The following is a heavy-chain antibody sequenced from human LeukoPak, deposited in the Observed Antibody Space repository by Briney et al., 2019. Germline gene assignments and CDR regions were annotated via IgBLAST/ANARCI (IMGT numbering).Heavy chain of an antibody. J-gene: IGHJ6*02. Sequence: GGSLRLSCAASGFTFSSYSMNWVRQAPGKGLEWVSSISSSSSYIYYADSVKGRFTISRDNAKNSLYLQMNSLRAEDTAVYYCARTCSSTSCYFGGYCGMDVWGQGTTVTVSS. CDR2: ISSSSSYI. CDR1: GFTFSSYS. V-gene: IGHV3-21*01. CDR3: ARTCSSTSCYFGGYCGMDV. D-gene: IGHD2-2*01.